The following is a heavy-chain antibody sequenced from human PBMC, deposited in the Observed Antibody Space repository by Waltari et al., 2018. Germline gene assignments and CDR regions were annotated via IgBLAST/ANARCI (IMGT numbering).Heavy chain of an antibody. CDR3: ARDDYVWGSYRPLDY. J-gene: IGHJ4*02. CDR1: GGSISSYY. D-gene: IGHD3-16*02. Sequence: QVQLQESGPGLVKPSETLSLTCTVSGGSISSYYWSWIRQPAGKGLEWIGRIYTSGSTNYNPAPKSRDTVSVKTSKNQFSLKLSSVTAADTAVYYCARDDYVWGSYRPLDYWDQGTLVTGAS. CDR2: IYTSGST. V-gene: IGHV4-4*07.